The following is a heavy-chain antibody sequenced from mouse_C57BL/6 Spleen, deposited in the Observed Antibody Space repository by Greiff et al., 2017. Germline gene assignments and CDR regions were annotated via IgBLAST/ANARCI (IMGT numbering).Heavy chain of an antibody. Sequence: VQLQQSGAELVKPGASVKISCKASGYAFSSYWMNWVKQRPGKGLEWIGQIYPGDGDTNYNGKFKGKATLTADKSSSTAYMQLSSLTSEDSAVYFCARDYDYDGAPDYWGQGTTLTVSS. CDR3: ARDYDYDGAPDY. J-gene: IGHJ2*01. V-gene: IGHV1-80*01. CDR1: GYAFSSYW. CDR2: IYPGDGDT. D-gene: IGHD2-4*01.